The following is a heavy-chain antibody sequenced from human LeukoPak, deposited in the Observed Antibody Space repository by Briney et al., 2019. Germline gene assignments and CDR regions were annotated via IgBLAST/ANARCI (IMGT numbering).Heavy chain of an antibody. CDR3: ARQGPGAGSSTSWGPVD. D-gene: IGHD2-2*01. CDR1: GCRFNSYW. CDR2: IYPGDSDT. J-gene: IGHJ4*02. Sequence: GEALKTSFRGPGCRFNSYWIGWGRPMRGKGVEWMGIIYPGDSDTSDSPCFEGQSTISEDKSISTAYLQWSGLNASDTAMYYCARQGPGAGSSTSWGPVDWGQGTLVAVSS. V-gene: IGHV5-51*01.